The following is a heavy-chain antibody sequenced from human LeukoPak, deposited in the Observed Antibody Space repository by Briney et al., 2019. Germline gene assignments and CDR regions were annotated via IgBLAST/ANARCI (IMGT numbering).Heavy chain of an antibody. J-gene: IGHJ4*02. CDR3: ARDGGIAAALDY. CDR2: ISSSSSYI. Sequence: PGGSLRLSCAASGFTFSSYSMNWVRQAPGKGLEWVSSISSSSSYIYYADSVKGRFTISRDNAKNSLYLQMNSLRAEDTAVYYCARDGGIAAALDYWGQGTLVTVSS. D-gene: IGHD6-13*01. V-gene: IGHV3-21*01. CDR1: GFTFSSYS.